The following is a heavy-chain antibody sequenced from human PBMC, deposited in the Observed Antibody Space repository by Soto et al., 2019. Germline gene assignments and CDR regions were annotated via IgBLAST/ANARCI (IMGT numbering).Heavy chain of an antibody. CDR1: GFTFRDYN. J-gene: IGHJ6*02. V-gene: IGHV3-48*02. CDR3: GRDYGMDV. CDR2: IDVSSGTV. Sequence: GGSLRLSCAASGFTFRDYNMNWVRQAPGKGLEWISYIDVSSGTVYYADSVRGRFTISRDNAKNSLYLQMNSLRDEDTAVYYCGRDYGMDVWGQGTTVTVSS.